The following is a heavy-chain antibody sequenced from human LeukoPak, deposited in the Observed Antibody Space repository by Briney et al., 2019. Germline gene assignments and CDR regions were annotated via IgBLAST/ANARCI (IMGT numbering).Heavy chain of an antibody. V-gene: IGHV3-23*01. CDR3: AKGGGSAWYYFDY. CDR2: VSGGGGTT. D-gene: IGHD6-19*01. J-gene: IGHJ4*02. CDR1: GFTFSTYA. Sequence: PGGSLRLSCAASGFTFSTYAVTWVRQGLGKGLEWVSTVSGGGGTTHYADSVKGRFTISRDNSKNTLSLQMSSLSAEDTAVYYCAKGGGSAWYYFDYWGQGTLVTVSS.